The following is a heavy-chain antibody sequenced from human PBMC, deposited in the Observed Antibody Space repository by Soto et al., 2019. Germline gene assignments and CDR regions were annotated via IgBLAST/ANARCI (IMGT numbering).Heavy chain of an antibody. J-gene: IGHJ3*02. V-gene: IGHV1-2*02. D-gene: IGHD3-3*01. CDR1: GYPVTAYY. CDR3: ARGGGVGVAGSAAFDM. CDR2: INPATGAA. Sequence: QLHLVQSGAVVKKPGASVTVSCSASGYPVTAYYMHWVRQAPGRGLEWMGGINPATGAAKYTQTFQGRATMTRDTSTSTVFMELSGLTSEDTAVFYWARGGGVGVAGSAAFDMWGQGTLVTVSS.